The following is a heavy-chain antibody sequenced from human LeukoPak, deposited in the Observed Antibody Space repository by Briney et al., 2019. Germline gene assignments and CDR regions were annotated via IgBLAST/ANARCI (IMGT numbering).Heavy chain of an antibody. CDR2: IWYDGSNK. CDR3: ARVGPWGRIAAAGTDY. D-gene: IGHD6-13*01. J-gene: IGHJ4*02. Sequence: QAGGSLRLSCAASGFTFSSYGMHWVRQAPGKGLEWVAVIWYDGSNKYYADSVKGRFTISRDNSKNTLYLQMNSLRAEDTAVYYCARVGPWGRIAAAGTDYWGQGTLVTVSS. V-gene: IGHV3-33*01. CDR1: GFTFSSYG.